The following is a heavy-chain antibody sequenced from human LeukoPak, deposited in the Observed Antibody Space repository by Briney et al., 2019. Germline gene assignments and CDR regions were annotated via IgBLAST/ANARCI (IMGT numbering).Heavy chain of an antibody. CDR2: ISRISSYI. Sequence: GGSLRLSCAASGFTFSSYSMNWVRQAPGKGLEWVSSISRISSYIYYADSVKGRFTISRDNAKNSLYLQMNSLRAEDTAVYYCARGDRNYYGSGSYYNLIDYWGQGTLVTVSS. V-gene: IGHV3-21*01. J-gene: IGHJ4*02. D-gene: IGHD3-10*01. CDR3: ARGDRNYYGSGSYYNLIDY. CDR1: GFTFSSYS.